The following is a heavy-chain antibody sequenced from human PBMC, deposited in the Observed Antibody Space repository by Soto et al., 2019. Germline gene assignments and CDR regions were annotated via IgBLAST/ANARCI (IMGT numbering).Heavy chain of an antibody. D-gene: IGHD2-15*01. J-gene: IGHJ4*02. Sequence: EVHLLESGGGSVQPGGSLRLSCAASGFTFSTYDMSWVRQAPGKGLEWVSAMSGSGRSTFYADSVKGRFTISRDNFQKTLYLHMISLRADDTAVYYGANTKAGWTPDSWGQGTLVTVAS. CDR2: MSGSGRST. V-gene: IGHV3-23*01. CDR1: GFTFSTYD. CDR3: ANTKAGWTPDS.